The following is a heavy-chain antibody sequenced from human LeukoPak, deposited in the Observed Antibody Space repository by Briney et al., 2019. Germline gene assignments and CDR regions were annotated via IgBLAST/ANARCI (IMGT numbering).Heavy chain of an antibody. CDR2: ISYDGSNK. CDR1: GFTFSSYA. Sequence: GGSLRLSCAASGFTFSSYAMHWVRQAPGKGLEWVAVISYDGSNKYYADSVKGRFAISRDNSKNTLYLQMNSLRAEDTAVYYCARVSTGYYTSELDYWGQGTLVTVSS. V-gene: IGHV3-30*09. J-gene: IGHJ4*02. CDR3: ARVSTGYYTSELDY. D-gene: IGHD3/OR15-3a*01.